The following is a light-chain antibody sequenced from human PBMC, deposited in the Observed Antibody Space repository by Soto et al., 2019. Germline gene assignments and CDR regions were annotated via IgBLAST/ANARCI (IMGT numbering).Light chain of an antibody. CDR2: AAS. CDR1: QSISSY. Sequence: DIQMTQSPSSLSASVGDRVTITCRASQSISSYLNWYQQKPGKAPKLPIYAASSLQSGVPSRFSGSGSGTDFTFTISSLQPEDFATYYCQQSYSTPWTFGQGTKVEIK. CDR3: QQSYSTPWT. J-gene: IGKJ1*01. V-gene: IGKV1-39*01.